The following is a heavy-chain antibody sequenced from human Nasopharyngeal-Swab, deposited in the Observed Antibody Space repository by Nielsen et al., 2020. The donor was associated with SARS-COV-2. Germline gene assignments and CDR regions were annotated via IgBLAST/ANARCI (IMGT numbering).Heavy chain of an antibody. CDR1: GFTFTGYS. D-gene: IGHD3-22*01. V-gene: IGHV3-7*01. Sequence: GESLKISCAASGFTFTGYSMSWVRQAPGKGLEWLANIKEDGIEKHYVDSVEGRFTISRDSTKNSLYLEMNSLRAEDTAVYYCLRGDRRDYWGPGTLVSVSS. CDR2: IKEDGIEK. J-gene: IGHJ4*02. CDR3: LRGDRRDY.